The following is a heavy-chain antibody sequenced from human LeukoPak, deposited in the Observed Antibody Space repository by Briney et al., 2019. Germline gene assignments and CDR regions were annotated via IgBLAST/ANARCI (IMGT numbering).Heavy chain of an antibody. D-gene: IGHD3-22*01. CDR2: INPDESST. CDR1: GFTFSTSR. CDR3: VRDMGYYDKV. V-gene: IGHV3-74*01. Sequence: PGGPPRLSCAASGFTFSTSRMHWVRQAPGKGLVWVSRINPDESSTDYADSVKGRFTISRDNAKNTLYLQMNSLRAEDAAVYYCVRDMGYYDKVWGQGTLVTVSS. J-gene: IGHJ4*02.